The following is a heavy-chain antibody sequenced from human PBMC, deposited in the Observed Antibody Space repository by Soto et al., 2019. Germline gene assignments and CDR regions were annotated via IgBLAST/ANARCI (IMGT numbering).Heavy chain of an antibody. CDR1: GFTFSSYA. CDR2: ISGSGGST. V-gene: IGHV3-23*01. CDR3: AKDREATIFGVVNFDY. J-gene: IGHJ4*02. D-gene: IGHD3-3*01. Sequence: GSLRLSCAASGFTFSSYAMSWVRQAPGKGLEWVSAISGSGGSTYYADSVKGRFTISRDNSKNTLYLQMNSLRAEDTAVYYCAKDREATIFGVVNFDYWGQGTLVTVSS.